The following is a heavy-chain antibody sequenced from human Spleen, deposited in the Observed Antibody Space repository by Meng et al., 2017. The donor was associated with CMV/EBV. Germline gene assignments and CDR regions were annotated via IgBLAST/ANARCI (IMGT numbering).Heavy chain of an antibody. J-gene: IGHJ4*02. CDR2: ISSSSSYI. CDR1: GFTFSSYG. D-gene: IGHD3-10*01. Sequence: GGSLRLSCAASGFTFSSYGMHWVRQAPGKGLEWVSSISSSSSYIYYADSLKGRFTISRDNAKNSLYLQMNSLRAEDTAVYYCARGPVGGTSGFDYWGQGTLVTVSS. V-gene: IGHV3-21*01. CDR3: ARGPVGGTSGFDY.